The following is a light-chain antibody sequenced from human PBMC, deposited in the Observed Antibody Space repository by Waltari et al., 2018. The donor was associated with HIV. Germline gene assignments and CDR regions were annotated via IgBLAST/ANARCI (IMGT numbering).Light chain of an antibody. CDR2: DAS. V-gene: IGKV3-11*01. Sequence: EIVLTQSPATLSLSPGERATLSCRASQSVQDYLAWYQRKPGQVPRLLVYDASKRATGAPARFSGSGSGTDFTLTISGLETEDAAFYYCQQRVSWPPTFGGGTKVEIK. CDR3: QQRVSWPPT. CDR1: QSVQDY. J-gene: IGKJ4*01.